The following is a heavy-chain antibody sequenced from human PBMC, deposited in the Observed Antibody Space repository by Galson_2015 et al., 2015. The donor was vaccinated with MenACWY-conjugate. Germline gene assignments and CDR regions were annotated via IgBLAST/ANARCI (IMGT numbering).Heavy chain of an antibody. J-gene: IGHJ5*02. Sequence: SLRLSCAVSGFTVSSSYMTWVRQAPGKGLEWVSVIYSDGSTYNADSVRGRFTISRDNSKNTLYLQMNSLRAGDTAVYYCAQGAGSRWFDPWGQGTLVIVSS. CDR1: GFTVSSSY. CDR2: IYSDGST. V-gene: IGHV3-53*01. CDR3: AQGAGSRWFDP. D-gene: IGHD3-10*01.